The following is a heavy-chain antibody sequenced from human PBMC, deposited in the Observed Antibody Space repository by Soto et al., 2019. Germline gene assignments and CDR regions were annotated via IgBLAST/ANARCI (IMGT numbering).Heavy chain of an antibody. D-gene: IGHD5-18*01. Sequence: PSETLSLTCAVSGGSISSSNWWSWVRQPPGKGLEWIGEIYYSGSTNYNPSLKSRVTISVDTSKSQFSLKLSSVTAADTAVYYCATSPHTAMVTDFDYWGQGTLVTVS. CDR2: IYYSGST. CDR3: ATSPHTAMVTDFDY. J-gene: IGHJ4*02. V-gene: IGHV4-4*02. CDR1: GGSISSSNW.